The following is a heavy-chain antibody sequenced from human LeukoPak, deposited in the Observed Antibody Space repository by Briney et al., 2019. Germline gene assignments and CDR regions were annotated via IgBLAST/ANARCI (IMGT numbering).Heavy chain of an antibody. J-gene: IGHJ4*02. CDR1: GGSISSSNW. D-gene: IGHD1-26*01. V-gene: IGHV4-4*02. CDR3: AGIQVGALYYFDY. Sequence: SETLSLTCAVSGGSISSSNWWSWVRQPPGKGLEWIGEIYHSGSTNYNPSLKSRVTISVDKSKNQFSLKLSSVTAADTAVYYCAGIQVGALYYFDYWGQGTLVTVSS. CDR2: IYHSGST.